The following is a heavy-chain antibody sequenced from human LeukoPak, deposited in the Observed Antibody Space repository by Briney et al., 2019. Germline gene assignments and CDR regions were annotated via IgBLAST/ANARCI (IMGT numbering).Heavy chain of an antibody. CDR3: AKVRLRYFDWSTFDY. D-gene: IGHD3-9*01. J-gene: IGHJ4*02. CDR2: ISYDGSNK. Sequence: GGSLRLSCAASGFTFSSYGMHWVRKAPGKGLEWVAVISYDGSNKYYADSVKGRFTISRDNSKNTLYLQMNSLRAEDTAVYYCAKVRLRYFDWSTFDYWGQGTLVTVSS. V-gene: IGHV3-30*18. CDR1: GFTFSSYG.